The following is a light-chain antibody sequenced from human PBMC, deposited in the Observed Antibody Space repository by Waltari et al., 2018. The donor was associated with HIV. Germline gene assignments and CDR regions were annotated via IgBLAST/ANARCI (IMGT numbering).Light chain of an antibody. CDR2: GAS. V-gene: IGKV3-20*01. CDR3: QQYGSSPIT. Sequence: EIVLTQSPGTLSLSPGERATLSCRASQSISSYSLAWYQQKPGQAPRFLIYGASTRATGIPDRFSGSGSVTDFTLTITRLEPEDFAVYYCQQYGSSPITFGQGTRLELK. J-gene: IGKJ5*01. CDR1: QSISSYS.